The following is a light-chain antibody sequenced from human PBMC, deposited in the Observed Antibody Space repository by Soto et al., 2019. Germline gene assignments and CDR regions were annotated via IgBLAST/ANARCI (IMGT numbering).Light chain of an antibody. V-gene: IGKV1-5*01. J-gene: IGKJ1*01. Sequence: DIQMTPSPSTLSASVGDRVVITCRASQSITTWLAWYQQKPGKAPKLLIYDASSLESGVPSRFSGSGSGTEFTLTISSMQPDDFATYYCQQYNSYSFGQGTKVEIK. CDR1: QSITTW. CDR3: QQYNSYS. CDR2: DAS.